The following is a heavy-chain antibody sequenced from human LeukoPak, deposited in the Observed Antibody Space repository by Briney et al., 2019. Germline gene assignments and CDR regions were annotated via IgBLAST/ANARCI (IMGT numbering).Heavy chain of an antibody. Sequence: SETLSLTCTDSGGSISSYYWSWIRQPAGKGLEWIGRIYTSGSTNYNPSLKSRVTMSVDTSKNQFSLKLSSVTAADTAVYYCASLIVVVPAAQGDYYYMDVWGKGTTVTVSS. CDR1: GGSISSYY. CDR2: IYTSGST. J-gene: IGHJ6*03. D-gene: IGHD2-2*01. CDR3: ASLIVVVPAAQGDYYYMDV. V-gene: IGHV4-4*07.